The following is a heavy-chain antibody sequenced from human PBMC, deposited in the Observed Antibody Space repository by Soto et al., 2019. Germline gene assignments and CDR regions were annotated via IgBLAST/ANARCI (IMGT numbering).Heavy chain of an antibody. J-gene: IGHJ4*02. CDR1: GFTFSIYD. D-gene: IGHD3-22*01. V-gene: IGHV3-48*02. CDR3: VRENHCEGSVYYHAYDY. CDR2: ITSSSSAI. Sequence: EVQLVESGGGLVQPGGSLRLSCAASGFTFSIYDMNWVRQAPGKGLEWVSYITSSSSAIQYADSVKGRFTISRDNAKNSLYLQMNSLRDEDTAVYYCVRENHCEGSVYYHAYDYWGQGTLVTVSS.